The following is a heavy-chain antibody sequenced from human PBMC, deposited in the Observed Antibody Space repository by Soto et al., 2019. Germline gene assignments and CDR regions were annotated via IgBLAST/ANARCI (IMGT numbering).Heavy chain of an antibody. J-gene: IGHJ4*02. CDR3: ARFSGRYTRGLDY. CDR2: SRNKANSYST. D-gene: IGHD1-26*01. CDR1: GFTFSDHY. V-gene: IGHV3-72*01. Sequence: EVQLVESGGGLVQPGGSLRLSCAASGFTFSDHYMDWVRQAPGKGLEWVGRSRNKANSYSTEYAASVKGRFTISRDESKYSLYLQMNSLKTEDTAVYYCARFSGRYTRGLDYWGQGTLFTVSS.